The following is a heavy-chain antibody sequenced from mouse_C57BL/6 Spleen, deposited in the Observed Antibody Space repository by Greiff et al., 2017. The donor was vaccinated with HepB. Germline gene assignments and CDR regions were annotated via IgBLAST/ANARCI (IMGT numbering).Heavy chain of an antibody. CDR3: ARGDYDYDDAMDY. D-gene: IGHD2-4*01. CDR2: ISSGGSYT. Sequence: EVKLMDSGGDLVKPGGSLKLSCAASGFTFSSYGMSWVRQTPDKRLEWVATISSGGSYTYYPDSVKGRFTISRDNAKNTLYLQMSSLKSEDTAMYYCARGDYDYDDAMDYWGQGTSVTVSS. J-gene: IGHJ4*01. V-gene: IGHV5-6*01. CDR1: GFTFSSYG.